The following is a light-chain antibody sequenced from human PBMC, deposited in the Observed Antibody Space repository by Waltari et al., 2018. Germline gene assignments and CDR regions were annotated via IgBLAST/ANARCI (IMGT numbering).Light chain of an antibody. CDR1: QSLLHSNCYNY. Sequence: DIVMTQSPLSLPVTPGEPASISCRSSQSLLHSNCYNYLDWYLPKPGQSPQLLIYLGSNRASGVPDRVSGSGSGTDFTLKISRVEAEDVGVYYCMQALQTPLTFGGGTKVEIK. V-gene: IGKV2-28*01. J-gene: IGKJ4*01. CDR3: MQALQTPLT. CDR2: LGS.